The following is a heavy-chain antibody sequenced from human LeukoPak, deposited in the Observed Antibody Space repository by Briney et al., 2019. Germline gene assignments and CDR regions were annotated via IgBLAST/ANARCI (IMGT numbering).Heavy chain of an antibody. V-gene: IGHV3-7*05. J-gene: IGHJ4*02. CDR3: ARDWGIIAAAEFDY. D-gene: IGHD6-13*01. CDR1: AFTFSSYE. CDR2: IKQDGSEK. Sequence: GGSLRLSCAASAFTFSSYEMNWVRQAPGKGLEWVANIKQDGSEKYYVDSVKGRFTISRDNAKNSLYLQMNSLRAEDTAVYYCARDWGIIAAAEFDYWGQGTLVTVSS.